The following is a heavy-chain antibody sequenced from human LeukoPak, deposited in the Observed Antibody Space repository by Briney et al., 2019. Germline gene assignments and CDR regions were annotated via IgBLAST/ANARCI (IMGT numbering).Heavy chain of an antibody. CDR1: GGTFSSYA. CDR2: IIPIFGTA. D-gene: IGHD5-24*01. Sequence: SVKVSCKASGGTFSSYAISWVRQAPGQGLEWMGGIIPIFGTANYAQKFQGRVTITADESTSTAYMELSSLRSEDTAVYYCARVPHGYTSPFDYWGQGTLVTVSS. J-gene: IGHJ4*02. V-gene: IGHV1-69*13. CDR3: ARVPHGYTSPFDY.